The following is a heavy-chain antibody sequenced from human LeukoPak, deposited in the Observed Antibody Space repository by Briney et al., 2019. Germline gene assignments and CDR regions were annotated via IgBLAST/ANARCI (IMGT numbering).Heavy chain of an antibody. CDR1: GFTFSSYG. CDR3: AKDQDEWLPHDAFDI. D-gene: IGHD6-19*01. CDR2: IRYDGSNK. Sequence: PGGSLRLSCAASGFTFSSYGMHWVRQAPGKGLEWVAFIRYDGSNKYYADSVKGRFTISRDNSKNTLYLQMNSLRAEDTAVCYCAKDQDEWLPHDAFDILGQGTMVTVSS. J-gene: IGHJ3*02. V-gene: IGHV3-30*02.